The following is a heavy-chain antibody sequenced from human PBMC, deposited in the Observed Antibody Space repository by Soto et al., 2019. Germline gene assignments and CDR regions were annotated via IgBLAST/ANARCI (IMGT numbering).Heavy chain of an antibody. CDR2: ISFDGTTG. D-gene: IGHD2-2*02. J-gene: IGHJ6*02. CDR1: GFNFNNYN. Sequence: SLRLSCVASGFNFNNYNLHWVRQAPGNSLESVAVISFDGTTGYYADSVKGRFTVSRDNFKNILSLQMDSLRPEDTAVYYCARDNRDCSSFNCYNPGRVFGLDVWGQGTTVTVSS. CDR3: ARDNRDCSSFNCYNPGRVFGLDV. V-gene: IGHV3-30-3*01.